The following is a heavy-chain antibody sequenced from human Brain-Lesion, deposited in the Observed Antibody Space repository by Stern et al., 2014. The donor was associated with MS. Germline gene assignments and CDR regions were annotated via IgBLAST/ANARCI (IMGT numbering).Heavy chain of an antibody. D-gene: IGHD2-2*01. V-gene: IGHV4-61*02. CDR3: ARGRVVPGFQYYATDV. J-gene: IGHJ6*02. Sequence: QVQLQESGPGLVKPSQTLSLSCTVSGGSISSGGYYWSWIRQPAGKGLEWIGRIFNSGSTSYNPSLKSRVTISIDTPKTQFSLRLTPMTAADTAVYYCARGRVVPGFQYYATDVWGQGTTVIVSS. CDR1: GGSISSGGYY. CDR2: IFNSGST.